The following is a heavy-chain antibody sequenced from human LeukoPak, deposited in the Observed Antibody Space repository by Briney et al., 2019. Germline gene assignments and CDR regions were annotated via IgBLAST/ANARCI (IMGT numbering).Heavy chain of an antibody. J-gene: IGHJ4*02. CDR3: ARGPLFSQTYYFDY. Sequence: SETLSLTCTVSGGSISNYYWSWIRQPPGKELEWIGYIYYSGSTYYNPSLKSRVTISVDTSKNQFSLKLSSVTAADTAVYYCARGPLFSQTYYFDYWGQGTLVTVSS. CDR2: IYYSGST. D-gene: IGHD2-21*01. V-gene: IGHV4-59*08. CDR1: GGSISNYY.